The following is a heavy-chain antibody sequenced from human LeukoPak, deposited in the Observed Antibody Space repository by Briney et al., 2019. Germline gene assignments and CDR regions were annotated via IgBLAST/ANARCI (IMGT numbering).Heavy chain of an antibody. D-gene: IGHD6-19*01. J-gene: IGHJ4*02. CDR2: IHYSGST. CDR1: GGSISSYY. V-gene: IGHV4-59*08. Sequence: SETLSLTCTVSGGSISSYYWSWIRQPPGKGLEWIGYIHYSGSTDYKPSLKSRVTISVDTSKNQFSLKLSSMTAADTAVYYCARARHSSGWYFDYWGQGTLVTVSS. CDR3: ARARHSSGWYFDY.